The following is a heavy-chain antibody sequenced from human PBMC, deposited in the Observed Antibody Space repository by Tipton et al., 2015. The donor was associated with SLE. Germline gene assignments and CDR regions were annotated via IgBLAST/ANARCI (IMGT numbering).Heavy chain of an antibody. V-gene: IGHV3-53*05. J-gene: IGHJ4*02. CDR2: IYSGGST. Sequence: AVSGFTVSSNYMSWVRQAPGKGLEWVSVIYSGGSTYYADSVKGRFTISRDNSKNTLYLQMNSLRAEDTALYYCAKARQWLVDYWGQGTLVTVSS. CDR3: AKARQWLVDY. D-gene: IGHD6-19*01. CDR1: GFTVSSNY.